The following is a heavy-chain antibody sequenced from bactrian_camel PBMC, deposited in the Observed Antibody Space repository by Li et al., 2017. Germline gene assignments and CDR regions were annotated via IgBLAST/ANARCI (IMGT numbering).Heavy chain of an antibody. Sequence: VQLVESGGGSVQAGGSLRLSCTASGFTFSNYAMNWVRQLPEKGLEWVSAVGFGPSNAYYADSVKGRFTIFRDNAKNTVYLQMDSLKPEDTAVYYCAAPKVPGTDEYNYWGQGTQVTVS. V-gene: IGHV3S40*01. D-gene: IGHD6*01. CDR3: AAPKVPGTDEYNY. CDR2: VGFGPSNA. CDR1: GFTFSNYA. J-gene: IGHJ4*01.